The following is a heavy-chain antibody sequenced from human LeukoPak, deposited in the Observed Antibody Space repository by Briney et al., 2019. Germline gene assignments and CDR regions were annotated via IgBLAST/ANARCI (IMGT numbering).Heavy chain of an antibody. J-gene: IGHJ5*02. CDR1: GGSISSYY. CDR3: ARVVENYGDYVWFDP. D-gene: IGHD4-17*01. V-gene: IGHV4-59*08. CDR2: IYYSGST. Sequence: PSETLSLTCTVSGGSISSYYWSWIRQPPGKGLEWIGYIYYSGSTNYNPSLKSRVTISVDTSKNQFSLKLSSVTAADTAVYYCARVVENYGDYVWFDPWGQGTLVTVSS.